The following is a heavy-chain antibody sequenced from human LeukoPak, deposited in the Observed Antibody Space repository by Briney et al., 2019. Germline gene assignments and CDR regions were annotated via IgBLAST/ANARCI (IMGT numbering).Heavy chain of an antibody. V-gene: IGHV3-48*03. Sequence: HPGGSLRLSWAAAGSTFFSYDMYCVSQAPGKGLEWVSYISSSATTKYYADSVKGRFTISRDNAKSSLYLQMNSLRADDTAVYYCAKALPSSWYFFDYWGQGTLVTVSS. CDR1: GSTFFSYD. CDR3: AKALPSSWYFFDY. D-gene: IGHD6-13*01. CDR2: ISSSATTK. J-gene: IGHJ4*02.